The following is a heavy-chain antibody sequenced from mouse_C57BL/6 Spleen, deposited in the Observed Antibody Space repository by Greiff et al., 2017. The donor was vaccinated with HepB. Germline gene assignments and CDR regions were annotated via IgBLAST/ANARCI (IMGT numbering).Heavy chain of an antibody. CDR2: ISSGGDYI. V-gene: IGHV5-9-1*02. CDR1: GFTFSSYA. D-gene: IGHD2-3*01. CDR3: TRDDDGRAMDY. Sequence: EVKVEESGEGLVKPGGSLKLSCAASGFTFSSYAMSWVRQTPEKRLEWVAYISSGGDYIYYADTVKGRFTISRDNARNTLYLQMSSLKSEDTAMYYCTRDDDGRAMDYWGQGTSVTVSS. J-gene: IGHJ4*01.